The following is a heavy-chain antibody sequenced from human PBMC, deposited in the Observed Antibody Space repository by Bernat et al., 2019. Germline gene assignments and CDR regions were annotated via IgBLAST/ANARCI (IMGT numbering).Heavy chain of an antibody. CDR2: SPYNEGRTI. Sequence: QVQLVESGGGVVQPGGSLRLSCAASGFSFSSSAMHWVRQTPDKGLEWLAVSPYNEGRTIYYADSVKGRFAISRDNSKNTLYLQMDSLRREDTAVYYCARIFRDNSWGSGYFDSWGQGTLVTVSS. V-gene: IGHV3-30*09. CDR1: GFSFSSSA. J-gene: IGHJ4*02. D-gene: IGHD2-21*01. CDR3: ARIFRDNSWGSGYFDS.